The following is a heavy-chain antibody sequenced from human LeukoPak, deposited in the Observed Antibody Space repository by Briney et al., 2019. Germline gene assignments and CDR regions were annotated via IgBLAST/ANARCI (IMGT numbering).Heavy chain of an antibody. D-gene: IGHD6-13*01. CDR2: IIPILGIA. V-gene: IGHV1-69*04. CDR3: ARDSGYSSSWYGTFDY. Sequence: SSVKVSCKASGGTFSSYAIRWVRQAPGQGLELMGRIIPILGIANYAQKFQGRVTITADKSTSTAYMELSSLRSEDTAVYYCARDSGYSSSWYGTFDYWGQGTLVTVSS. J-gene: IGHJ4*02. CDR1: GGTFSSYA.